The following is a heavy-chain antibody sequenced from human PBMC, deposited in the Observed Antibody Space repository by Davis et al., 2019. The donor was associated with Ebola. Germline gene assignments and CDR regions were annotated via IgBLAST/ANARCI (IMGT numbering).Heavy chain of an antibody. CDR1: GFTFSSYA. Sequence: GGSLRLSCAASGFTFSSYAMSWVRQAPGKGLEWVSAIAGSGGSTYHADSVKGRFTISRDNSKNTLYLQMKSLRAEDTAVYYCAKLNTVTTWPVVGYWGQGTLVTVSS. J-gene: IGHJ4*02. V-gene: IGHV3-23*01. CDR3: AKLNTVTTWPVVGY. CDR2: IAGSGGST. D-gene: IGHD4-11*01.